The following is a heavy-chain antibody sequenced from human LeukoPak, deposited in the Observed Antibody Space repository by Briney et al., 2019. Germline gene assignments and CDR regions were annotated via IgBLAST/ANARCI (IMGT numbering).Heavy chain of an antibody. CDR3: ASLGMVYNILTGYRRPQTNDY. CDR1: GFTFSSYC. Sequence: PGGSLRLSCAASGFTFSSYCMDWVRQTPGKGLEWVSSISSSSSYIYYADSVKGRFTISRDNAKNSLYLQMNSLRAEDTAVYYCASLGMVYNILTGYRRPQTNDYWGQGTLVTVSS. CDR2: ISSSSSYI. D-gene: IGHD3-9*01. J-gene: IGHJ4*02. V-gene: IGHV3-21*01.